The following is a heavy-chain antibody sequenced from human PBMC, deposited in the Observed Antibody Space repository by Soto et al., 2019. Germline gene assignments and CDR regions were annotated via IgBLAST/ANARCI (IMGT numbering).Heavy chain of an antibody. Sequence: EVQLVESGGELLQPGGSLRLSCAASGFTFSTHAMHWVRQVPGKGLVWVSRIDPGGGGIDYADSVKGRFAISRDNAKNTLHLQMDRLRADDTAVYYCVAGYDFAYWGQGTLVTVSS. CDR1: GFTFSTHA. J-gene: IGHJ4*02. CDR2: IDPGGGGI. D-gene: IGHD3-16*01. CDR3: VAGYDFAY. V-gene: IGHV3-74*01.